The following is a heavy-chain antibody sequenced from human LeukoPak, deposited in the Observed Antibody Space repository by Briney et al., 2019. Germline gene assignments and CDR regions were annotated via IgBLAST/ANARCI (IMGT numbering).Heavy chain of an antibody. CDR2: ISGSGGST. V-gene: IGHV3-23*01. J-gene: IGHJ4*02. Sequence: PGGSLRLSCAASGFTFSSYAMSWVRQAPGKGLEWVSAISGSGGSTYYADSVKGRFTISRDNSKNTLYLQMNSLRAEDTAVYDCAKDYYEYYYDSSGYPPFDYWGQGTLVTVSS. CDR3: AKDYYEYYYDSSGYPPFDY. CDR1: GFTFSSYA. D-gene: IGHD3-22*01.